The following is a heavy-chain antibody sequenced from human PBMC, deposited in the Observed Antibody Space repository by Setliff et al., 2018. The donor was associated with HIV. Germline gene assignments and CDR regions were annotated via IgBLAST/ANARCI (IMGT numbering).Heavy chain of an antibody. V-gene: IGHV1-2*02. CDR1: GYSFTGYY. CDR2: INPNSGDI. Sequence: ASVKVSCKASGYSFTGYYMHWVRKAPGQGLEWMGWINPNSGDIKYAQKFQGRVTMTRDTSISTAYMELRRLRSDDTAVYYCARARRDSYDRGRRNHYYIDGWGKGTTVTVSS. CDR3: ARARRDSYDRGRRNHYYIDG. J-gene: IGHJ6*03. D-gene: IGHD3-22*01.